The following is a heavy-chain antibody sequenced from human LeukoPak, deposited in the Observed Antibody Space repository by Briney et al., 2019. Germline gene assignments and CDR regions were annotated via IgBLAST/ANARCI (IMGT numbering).Heavy chain of an antibody. Sequence: GGSLRLSCAASGFSFSSHDMHWVRQPTGKGLEWVSVIGTAGNTYYADSVKGRYTISRENAKNSLYLQMDNLRAGATAVYYCARSKSYSSGWTDFDYWGQGTLVTVSS. V-gene: IGHV3-13*01. D-gene: IGHD6-19*01. CDR3: ARSKSYSSGWTDFDY. CDR1: GFSFSSHD. J-gene: IGHJ4*02. CDR2: IGTAGNT.